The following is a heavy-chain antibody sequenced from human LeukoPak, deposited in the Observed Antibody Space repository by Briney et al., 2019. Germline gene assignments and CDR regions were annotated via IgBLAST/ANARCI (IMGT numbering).Heavy chain of an antibody. D-gene: IGHD2-15*01. J-gene: IGHJ4*02. CDR3: AKDYSDLRVADVFFEY. CDR2: ITSGFTP. CDR1: GLIFSNYA. V-gene: IGHV3-23*01. Sequence: GGSLSLSCAASGLIFSNYAMSWVRQAPGKGLEWVSGITSGFTPHYADAVKGRFTISRGNSKNTFHLQMNSLRAEDPAVYYCAKDYSDLRVADVFFEYWGQGTLVTVSS.